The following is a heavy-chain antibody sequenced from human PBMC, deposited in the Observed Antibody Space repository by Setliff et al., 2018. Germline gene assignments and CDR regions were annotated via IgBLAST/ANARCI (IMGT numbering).Heavy chain of an antibody. J-gene: IGHJ6*03. D-gene: IGHD4-17*01. CDR1: GYTFTSHY. CDR3: ARDDYRYPMPSTFYMDV. CDR2: IIPILGIV. V-gene: IGHV1-69*04. Sequence: SVKVSCKASGYTFTSHYMHWVRQAPGLGLEWMGRIIPILGIVNYAQKFHDRVTITADKSTYTAYMGLRSLRSEDTAVYYCARDDYRYPMPSTFYMDVWGKGTTVTVSS.